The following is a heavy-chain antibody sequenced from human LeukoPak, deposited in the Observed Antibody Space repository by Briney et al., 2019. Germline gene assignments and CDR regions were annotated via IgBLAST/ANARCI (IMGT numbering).Heavy chain of an antibody. D-gene: IGHD3-16*01. CDR3: ARNQQLGGHSYYYYGMDV. CDR1: GFTSIAYA. V-gene: IGHV3-23*01. J-gene: IGHJ6*02. CDR2: ISGGGVTT. Sequence: GGSLRLSCVGSGFTSIAYALTWARQAPGKGLEWVSGISGGGVTTYYADSVKGRFTISRDNSMNTLYLQMNSLRADDTAIYYCARNQQLGGHSYYYYGMDVWGQGTTVTVSS.